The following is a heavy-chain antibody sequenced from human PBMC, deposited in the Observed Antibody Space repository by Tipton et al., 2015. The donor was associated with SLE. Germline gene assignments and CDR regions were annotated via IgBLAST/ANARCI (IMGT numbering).Heavy chain of an antibody. J-gene: IGHJ4*02. CDR3: ARDSTMVRGVNDY. V-gene: IGHV4-59*11. CDR1: GGSISSHY. CDR2: IYYSGST. D-gene: IGHD3-10*01. Sequence: TLSLTCTVSGGSISSHYWSWIRQPPGKGLEWIGYIYYSGSTNYNPSLKSRVTISVDTSKNQFSLKLSSVTAADTAVYYCARDSTMVRGVNDYWGQGTLVTVSS.